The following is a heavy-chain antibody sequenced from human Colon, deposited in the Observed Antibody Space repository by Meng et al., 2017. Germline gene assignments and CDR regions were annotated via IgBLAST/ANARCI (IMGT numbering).Heavy chain of an antibody. CDR3: ARAVAGDTFDY. D-gene: IGHD6-19*01. CDR1: GVSIRSSSYY. Sequence: QLQESGPGLVKPSETLSLTCNVSGVSIRSSSYYWGWIHQAPGKGLEWIGSIYASGSAPNNPSLKSRVTISVDTSKNQFSLSLTSVTAADTAVYYCARAVAGDTFDYWGQGTLVTVSS. J-gene: IGHJ4*02. CDR2: IYASGSA. V-gene: IGHV4-39*01.